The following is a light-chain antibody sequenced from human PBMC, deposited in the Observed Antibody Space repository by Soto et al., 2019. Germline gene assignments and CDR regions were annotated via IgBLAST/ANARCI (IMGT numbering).Light chain of an antibody. Sequence: DIQMTQSPSTLSASVGDRVTITCRASQSISSWLAWYQQKPGKAPKLLIYDASSLESGVPSRFSGSGSGTEFTLTNSSLQPDDFATYYCQQYNSYSLFGGGTKVEIK. J-gene: IGKJ4*01. V-gene: IGKV1-5*01. CDR1: QSISSW. CDR3: QQYNSYSL. CDR2: DAS.